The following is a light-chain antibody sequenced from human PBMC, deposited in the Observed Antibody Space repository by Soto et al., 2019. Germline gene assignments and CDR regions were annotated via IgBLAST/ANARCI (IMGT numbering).Light chain of an antibody. CDR2: LGS. CDR1: QSLRHHNGYYY. V-gene: IGKV2-28*01. J-gene: IGKJ2*01. CDR3: IQTRQAPYS. Sequence: DIVMTQSPLSLPVTPGEPASISCRSSQSLRHHNGYYYLDWYLQKPGQSPQVLIYLGSKRASGVPDRVSGSGSGTVFTLKISRVEAEDVGVYYCIQTRQAPYSFGQGTKLEIK.